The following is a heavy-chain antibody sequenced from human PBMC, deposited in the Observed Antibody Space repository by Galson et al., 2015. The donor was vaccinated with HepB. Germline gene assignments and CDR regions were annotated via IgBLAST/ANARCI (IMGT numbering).Heavy chain of an antibody. CDR1: GYTFTSYG. Sequence: SVKVSCKASGYTFTSYGISWVRQAPGQGLEWMGWISAYNGNTNYAQKLQGRVTMTTDTSTSTAYMELRSLRSDDTAVYYCARDRGRGRPRGYGMDVWGQGTTVTVSS. D-gene: IGHD3-10*01. CDR3: ARDRGRGRPRGYGMDV. J-gene: IGHJ6*02. V-gene: IGHV1-18*01. CDR2: ISAYNGNT.